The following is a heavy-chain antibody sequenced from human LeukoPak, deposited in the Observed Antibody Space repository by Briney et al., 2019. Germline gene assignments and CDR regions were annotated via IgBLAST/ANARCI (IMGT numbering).Heavy chain of an antibody. CDR1: GGSISGSSYY. D-gene: IGHD2-2*01. V-gene: IGHV4-39*01. CDR3: ARPPEFSTSFWD. J-gene: IGHJ4*02. CDR2: IYYSGST. Sequence: SETLSLTCTVSGGSISGSSYYWGWIRQPPGKGLEWIGSIYYSGSTYYKPSLKSRVTISVDTSKNQFSLKLSSVTAADTAVYYCARPPEFSTSFWDWGQGTLVTVSS.